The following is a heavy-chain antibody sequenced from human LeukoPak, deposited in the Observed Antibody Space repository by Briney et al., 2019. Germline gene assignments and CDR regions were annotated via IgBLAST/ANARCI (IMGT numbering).Heavy chain of an antibody. V-gene: IGHV3-23*01. Sequence: PGGSLRLSCAASGFTFNTYAMNWVRQAPGKGLEWVSAISGGDGSTYYADSVRGRFTISRDNSKNTLYLQMNSLRAEDTAVYYCAKDRGDVDLQYFDSWGQGTLVTVSS. CDR1: GFTFNTYA. J-gene: IGHJ4*02. CDR2: ISGGDGST. D-gene: IGHD3-10*01. CDR3: AKDRGDVDLQYFDS.